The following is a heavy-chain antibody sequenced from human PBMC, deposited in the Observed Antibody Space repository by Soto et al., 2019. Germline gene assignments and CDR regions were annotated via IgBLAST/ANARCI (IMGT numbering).Heavy chain of an antibody. CDR3: ARDPPSGSYYYFDY. Sequence: ASVKVSCKASGDTFSSYAISWVRQAPGQGLEWMGGIIPIFGTANYAQKFQGRVTITADESPSTAYMELSSLRSEDTAVYYCARDPPSGSYYYFDYWGQGTLVTVSS. D-gene: IGHD1-26*01. V-gene: IGHV1-69*13. CDR1: GDTFSSYA. J-gene: IGHJ4*02. CDR2: IIPIFGTA.